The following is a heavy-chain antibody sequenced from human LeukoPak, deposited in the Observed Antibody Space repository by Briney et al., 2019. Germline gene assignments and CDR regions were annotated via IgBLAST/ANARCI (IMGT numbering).Heavy chain of an antibody. CDR1: SSYG. D-gene: IGHD2-15*01. CDR3: ARQRLGYCSGGSCYAPYGMDV. V-gene: IGHV4-39*01. J-gene: IGHJ6*02. Sequence: SSYGMHWIRQPPGKGLEWIGSIYYSGSTYYNQSLKSRVTISVDTSKNQFSLKLSSVTAADTAVYYCARQRLGYCSGGSCYAPYGMDVWGQGTTVTVSS. CDR2: IYYSGST.